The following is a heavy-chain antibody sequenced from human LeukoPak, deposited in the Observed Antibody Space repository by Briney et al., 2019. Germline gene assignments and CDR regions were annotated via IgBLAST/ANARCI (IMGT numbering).Heavy chain of an antibody. V-gene: IGHV1-2*02. CDR3: ARDRRGQSFDI. J-gene: IGHJ3*02. Sequence: ASVKDSCKASGYTFTGYYIHWVRQAPGQGLEWMGWINPNSGGTNYAQKFQGSVTITSHTSINTTYMKLSSLKSDDTAVFYCARDRRGQSFDIWGQGTMVTVSS. CDR2: INPNSGGT. D-gene: IGHD3-10*01. CDR1: GYTFTGYY.